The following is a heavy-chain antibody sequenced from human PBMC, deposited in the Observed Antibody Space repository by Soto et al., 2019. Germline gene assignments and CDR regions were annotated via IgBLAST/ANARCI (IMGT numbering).Heavy chain of an antibody. CDR3: ARQGFES. Sequence: VTVTCAPCGPTSQNSWRSGVCQAPGKGRVWVSRINRDGGSTYYADSVKGRFTISRDNAKNTLSLQMNSLRAEDTALYYCARQGFESWGQGTPVTVSS. CDR1: GPTSQNSW. J-gene: IGHJ4*02. V-gene: IGHV3-74*01. CDR2: INRDGGST.